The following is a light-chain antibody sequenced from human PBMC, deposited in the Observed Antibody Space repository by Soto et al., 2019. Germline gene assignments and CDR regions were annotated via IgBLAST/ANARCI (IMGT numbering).Light chain of an antibody. V-gene: IGKV3-11*01. Sequence: EIVLTQSPATLSLSPGERATLSCRASQSVNSNLAWYQQRPGQAPRLLLYEASNRATGIPARFSGSGSGTDLTLTISDLEPEDSAVYYCQQRASGPPLTFGGGTKVEIK. CDR1: QSVNSN. CDR2: EAS. CDR3: QQRASGPPLT. J-gene: IGKJ4*01.